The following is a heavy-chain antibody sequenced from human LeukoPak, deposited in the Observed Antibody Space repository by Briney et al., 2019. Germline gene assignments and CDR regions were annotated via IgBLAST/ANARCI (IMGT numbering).Heavy chain of an antibody. CDR1: GFTFSSYS. V-gene: IGHV3-21*01. Sequence: PGGSLRLSCAASGFTFSSYSMNWVRQAPGKGLEWVSSISSSSSYIYYADSVKGRFTISRDNAKNSLYLQMNSLRAEDTAVYYCARDRPSDTAMDDDAFDIWGQGTMVTVSS. CDR3: ARDRPSDTAMDDDAFDI. CDR2: ISSSSSYI. D-gene: IGHD5-18*01. J-gene: IGHJ3*02.